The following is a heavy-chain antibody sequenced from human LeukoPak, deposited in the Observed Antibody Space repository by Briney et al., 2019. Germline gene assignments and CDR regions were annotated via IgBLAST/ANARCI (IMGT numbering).Heavy chain of an antibody. V-gene: IGHV4-31*03. CDR1: GGSMSGYY. J-gene: IGHJ4*02. CDR2: ISHSGNT. CDR3: AREGYYYDSSGPIDY. Sequence: PSETLSLTCTVFGGSMSGYYWSWIRQRPGKGLEWMGYISHSGNTYYNPSLKSRLNISADTSRNQFSLKLRSVTAADTALYFCAREGYYYDSSGPIDYWGQGTRFTVSS. D-gene: IGHD3-22*01.